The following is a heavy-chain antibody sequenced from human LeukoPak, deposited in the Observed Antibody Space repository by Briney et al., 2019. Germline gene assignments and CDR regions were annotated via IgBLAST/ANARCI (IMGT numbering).Heavy chain of an antibody. Sequence: GPLRCPSAVPAFLFSSYGMHWARPAPGKGLEWVAFILYDGSNKYYSDSVKGRFTISRDNSTTSLYLQMNSLRAEDTAVYYCAKDNWRRSNRAPNWFDPWGQGTLVTVSS. CDR2: ILYDGSNK. CDR3: AKDNWRRSNRAPNWFDP. D-gene: IGHD4-11*01. J-gene: IGHJ5*02. V-gene: IGHV3-30*02. CDR1: AFLFSSYG.